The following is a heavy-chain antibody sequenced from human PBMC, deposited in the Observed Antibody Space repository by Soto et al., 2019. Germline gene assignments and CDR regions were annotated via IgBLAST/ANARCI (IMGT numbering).Heavy chain of an antibody. D-gene: IGHD4-17*01. CDR2: IRSKANNYGT. Sequence: EVQLVESGGGLVQPGGSLKLSCAASGFTFSGSAMHWVRQSSGKGLEWVGRIRSKANNYGTAYAASVTGRFTVSRDDSKTTTYLQMNSLKPEGTAIYYSTRHRIIWANHVTTVISNDGFDTGGKGTMVTVSS. CDR1: GFTFSGSA. J-gene: IGHJ3*02. V-gene: IGHV3-73*01. CDR3: TRHRIIWANHVTTVISNDGFDT.